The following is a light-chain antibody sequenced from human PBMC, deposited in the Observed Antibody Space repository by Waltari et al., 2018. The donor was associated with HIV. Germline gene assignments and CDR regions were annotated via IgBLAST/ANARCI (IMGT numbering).Light chain of an antibody. Sequence: IQMTQSPSFLAASVGDLVTITCRASQSIQHYLNLYQQKPGKAPRILIFTASSLQSGVPSRFIGSASGTNFTLTISSLQPEDFATYYCQQAFSGPFVFGSGTKVEVK. V-gene: IGKV1-39*02. CDR1: QSIQHY. CDR2: TAS. J-gene: IGKJ3*01. CDR3: QQAFSGPFV.